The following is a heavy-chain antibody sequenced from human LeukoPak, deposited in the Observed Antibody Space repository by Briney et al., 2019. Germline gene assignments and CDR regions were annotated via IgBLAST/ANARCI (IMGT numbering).Heavy chain of an antibody. CDR1: GFTFSSYA. D-gene: IGHD3-10*01. Sequence: PGGSLRLSCAASGFTFSSYAMNWVRQAPGKGLEWVSYISHTGSANSYADSVKGRFTISRDNGKNSLFLQMNSLRDEDTAVYYCAKDQRGWFGEDYYYMDVWGKGTTVTISS. CDR2: ISHTGSAN. J-gene: IGHJ6*03. V-gene: IGHV3-48*03. CDR3: AKDQRGWFGEDYYYMDV.